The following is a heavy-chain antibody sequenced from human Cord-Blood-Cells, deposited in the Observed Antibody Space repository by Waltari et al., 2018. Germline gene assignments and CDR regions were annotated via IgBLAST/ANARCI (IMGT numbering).Heavy chain of an antibody. J-gene: IGHJ4*02. V-gene: IGHV4-34*01. CDR1: GGSLSGYS. CDR2: INHSGST. Sequence: QVQLQQWAAGLLKPSETLSLPCAVYGGSLSGYSRSWTRQPPGKGLEGSGEINHSGSTNYNPSLKSRVTISVDTSKNQFSLKLSSVTAADTAVYYCARRDYDILTGYDYWGQGTLVTVSS. D-gene: IGHD3-9*01. CDR3: ARRDYDILTGYDY.